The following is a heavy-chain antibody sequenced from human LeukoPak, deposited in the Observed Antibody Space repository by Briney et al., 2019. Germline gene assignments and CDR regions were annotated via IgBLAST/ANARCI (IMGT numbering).Heavy chain of an antibody. Sequence: AETLSLTCTVSGGSISSYYWSWIRQPPGKGLEWIGYIYYSGSTNYIPSLKSRVTISVDTSKNQFSLKLSSVTAADMAVYYCAGGVAVAGYYFDYWGQGTLVTVSS. CDR3: AGGVAVAGYYFDY. CDR1: GGSISSYY. J-gene: IGHJ4*02. V-gene: IGHV4-59*01. D-gene: IGHD6-19*01. CDR2: IYYSGST.